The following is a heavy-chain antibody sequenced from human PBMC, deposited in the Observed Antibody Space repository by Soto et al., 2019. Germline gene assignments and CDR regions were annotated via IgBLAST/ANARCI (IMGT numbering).Heavy chain of an antibody. J-gene: IGHJ2*01. CDR2: INPNSGGT. V-gene: IGHV1-2*02. D-gene: IGHD2-2*01. CDR3: ARDFYRIVVVLAAQSHIRDCSTGTAFRLHRSSDL. Sequence: GLEWMGWINPNSGGTNYAQKFQGRVTMTRDTSISTAYMELSRLRSDDTAVYYCARDFYRIVVVLAAQSHIRDCSTGTAFRLHRSSDL.